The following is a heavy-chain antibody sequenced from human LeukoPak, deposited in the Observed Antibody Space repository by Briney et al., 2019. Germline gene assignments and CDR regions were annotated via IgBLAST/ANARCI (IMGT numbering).Heavy chain of an antibody. CDR2: IIPILGIA. J-gene: IGHJ4*02. CDR3: ARVGTYGSGFDY. CDR1: GGTFSSYA. D-gene: IGHD3-10*01. V-gene: IGHV1-69*04. Sequence: SVKVPCKASGGTFSSYAISWLRQALGQGLEWMGRIIPILGIANYAQKFQGRVTITADKSTSTAYMELSSLRSEDTAVYYRARVGTYGSGFDYWGQGTLVTVSS.